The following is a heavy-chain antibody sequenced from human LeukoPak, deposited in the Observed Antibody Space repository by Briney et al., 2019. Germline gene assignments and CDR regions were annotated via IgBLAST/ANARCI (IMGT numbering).Heavy chain of an antibody. V-gene: IGHV4-39*07. CDR3: ARIKYSGPVDY. J-gene: IGHJ4*02. CDR1: GGSISSGSYY. Sequence: SETLSLTCAVSGGSISSGSYYWGWIRQPPGKGLEWIGSIYYNGRTFYNPSLKSRVTISVDTSKNQFSLKLSSVTAADTAVYFCARIKYSGPVDYWGQGTLVTVSS. D-gene: IGHD1-26*01. CDR2: IYYNGRT.